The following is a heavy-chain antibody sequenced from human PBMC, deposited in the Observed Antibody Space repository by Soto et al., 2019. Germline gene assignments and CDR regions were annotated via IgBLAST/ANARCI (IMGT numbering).Heavy chain of an antibody. D-gene: IGHD6-13*01. J-gene: IGHJ5*02. CDR2: ISGSGGST. CDR3: AKDRGIAAAGTSWFDP. V-gene: IGHV3-23*01. Sequence: EVQLSESGGGLVQPGGSLRLSCAASGFTFSSYAMSWVRQAPGKGLEWVSAISGSGGSTYYADSVKGRFTISRDNSKNTLYLQMNSLRAEDTAVYYCAKDRGIAAAGTSWFDPWGQGTLVTVSS. CDR1: GFTFSSYA.